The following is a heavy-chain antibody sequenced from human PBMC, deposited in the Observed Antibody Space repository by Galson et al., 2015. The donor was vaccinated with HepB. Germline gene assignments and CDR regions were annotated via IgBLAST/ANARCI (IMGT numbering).Heavy chain of an antibody. V-gene: IGHV3-23*01. CDR2: ISGSGGST. CDR1: GFTFSSYA. CDR3: AKSLTPQQLVDAFHI. D-gene: IGHD1-1*01. Sequence: SLRLSCAASGFTFSSYAMSWVRQAPGKGLEWVSAISGSGGSTYYADSVKGRFSISRDTSRNALYLQVSSLRAEDTALYYCAKSLTPQQLVDAFHIWGQGTMVTDSS. J-gene: IGHJ3*02.